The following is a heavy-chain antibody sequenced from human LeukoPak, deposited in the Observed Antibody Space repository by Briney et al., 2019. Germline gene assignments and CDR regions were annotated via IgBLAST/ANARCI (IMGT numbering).Heavy chain of an antibody. V-gene: IGHV1-2*02. J-gene: IGHJ6*02. CDR2: INPNSGGT. CDR3: ARGSSIVLMVYADRLYGMDV. CDR1: GYTFTGYY. D-gene: IGHD2-8*01. Sequence: ASVKVSCKASGYTFTGYYMHWVRQAPGQGLEWMGWINPNSGGTNYAQKFQGRVTMTRDTSISTAYMELSRLRSDDTAVYYCARGSSIVLMVYADRLYGMDVWGQGTTVTVSS.